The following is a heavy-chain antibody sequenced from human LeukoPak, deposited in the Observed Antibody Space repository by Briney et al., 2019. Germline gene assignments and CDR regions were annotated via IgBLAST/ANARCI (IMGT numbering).Heavy chain of an antibody. CDR3: ARDSPEYYYDSSGYLHYYYYMDV. CDR1: GGTFSSYA. Sequence: SVKVSCKASGGTFSSYAISWVRQAPGQGLEWMGGIIPIFGTANYAQKFQGRVTITTDESTSTAYMELSGLRSEDTAVYYCARDSPEYYYDSSGYLHYYYYMDVWGKGTTVTVSS. D-gene: IGHD3-22*01. V-gene: IGHV1-69*05. CDR2: IIPIFGTA. J-gene: IGHJ6*03.